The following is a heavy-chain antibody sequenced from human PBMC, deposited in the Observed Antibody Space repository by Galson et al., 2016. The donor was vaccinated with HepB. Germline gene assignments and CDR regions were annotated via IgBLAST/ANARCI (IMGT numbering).Heavy chain of an antibody. D-gene: IGHD6-13*01. CDR1: GFIFSNYW. CDR3: ARSLGIAVAGNNYHYGMDV. CDR2: IKQDGSEK. J-gene: IGHJ6*02. V-gene: IGHV3-7*01. Sequence: SLRLSCAASGFIFSNYWMSWVRQAPGKGLEWVANIKQDGSEKYYVDSVKGRFTISRDNARNTLYVQMNSLRAEDTAVYYCARSLGIAVAGNNYHYGMDVWGQGTTVTVSS.